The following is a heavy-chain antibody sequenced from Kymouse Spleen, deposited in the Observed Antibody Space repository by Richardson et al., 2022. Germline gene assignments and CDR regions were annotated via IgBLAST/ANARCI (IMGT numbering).Heavy chain of an antibody. CDR2: ISYDGSNK. V-gene: IGHV3-30*18. J-gene: IGHJ4*02. Sequence: QVQLVESGGGVVQPGRSLRLSCAASGFTFSSYGMHWVRQAPGKGLEWVAVISYDGSNKYYADSVKGRFTISRDNSKNTLYLQMNSLRAEDTAVYYCAKPMDTAMVNYFDYWGQGTLVTVSS. CDR3: AKPMDTAMVNYFDY. CDR1: GFTFSSYG. D-gene: IGHD5-18,IGHD5-18*01.